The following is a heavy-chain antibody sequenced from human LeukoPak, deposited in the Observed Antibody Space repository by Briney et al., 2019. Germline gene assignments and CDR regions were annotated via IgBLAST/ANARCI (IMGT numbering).Heavy chain of an antibody. CDR3: TRHDYLTSGYNF. V-gene: IGHV4-4*02. J-gene: IGHJ4*02. D-gene: IGHD5-24*01. Sequence: SGTLSLTCAVSGDSVNSPYWWTWVGQPPGKGLEWIGEIYPIGSPNYNSSLEGRVTISMDRSKNQFSLLLNSVTAADTAIYYCTRHDYLTSGYNFWGQGALVTVSS. CDR1: GDSVNSPYW. CDR2: IYPIGSP.